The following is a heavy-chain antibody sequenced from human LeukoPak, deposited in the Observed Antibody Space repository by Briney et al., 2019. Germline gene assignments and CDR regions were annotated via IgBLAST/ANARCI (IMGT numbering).Heavy chain of an antibody. CDR1: GFTFSSYE. V-gene: IGHV3-30-3*01. J-gene: IGHJ4*02. CDR3: ARDGWIQLWLYFDY. Sequence: GGSLRLSCAASGFTFSSYEMNWVRQAPGKGLEWVAVISYDGSNKYYADSVKGRFTISRDNSKNTLYLQMNSLRAEDTAVYYCARDGWIQLWLYFDYWGQGTLVTVSS. D-gene: IGHD5-18*01. CDR2: ISYDGSNK.